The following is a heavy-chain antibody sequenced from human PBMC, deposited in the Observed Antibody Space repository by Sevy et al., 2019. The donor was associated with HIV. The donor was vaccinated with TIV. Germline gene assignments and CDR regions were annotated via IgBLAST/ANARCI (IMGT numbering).Heavy chain of an antibody. D-gene: IGHD6-19*01. V-gene: IGHV3-11*06. CDR3: ARDSPRGSSGPNWFDP. CDR1: GFTFSDYY. Sequence: GGSLRLSCAASGFTFSDYYMSWIRQAPGKGLEWVSYISSSSSYTNYADSVKGRLTISRAKAKNSLYLQMNSLRAEDTAVYYCARDSPRGSSGPNWFDPWGQGTLVTVSS. CDR2: ISSSSSYT. J-gene: IGHJ5*02.